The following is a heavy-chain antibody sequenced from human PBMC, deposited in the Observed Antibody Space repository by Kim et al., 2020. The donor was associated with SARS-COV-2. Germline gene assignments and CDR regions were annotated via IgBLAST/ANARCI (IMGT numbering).Heavy chain of an antibody. CDR2: ISYDGSNK. V-gene: IGHV3-30*04. CDR1: GFTFSSYA. J-gene: IGHJ6*02. D-gene: IGHD2-2*01. Sequence: GGSLRLSCAASGFTFSSYAMHWVRQAPGKGLEWVAVISYDGSNKYYADSVKGRFTISRDNSKNTLYLQMNSLRAEDTAVYYCAREDCSSTSCYVNYYYYGMDVWGQGTTGTVSS. CDR3: AREDCSSTSCYVNYYYYGMDV.